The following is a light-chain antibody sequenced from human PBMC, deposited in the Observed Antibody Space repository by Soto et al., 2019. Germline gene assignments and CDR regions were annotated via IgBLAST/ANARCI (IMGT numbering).Light chain of an antibody. V-gene: IGKV3-15*01. CDR2: GAS. J-gene: IGKJ1*01. Sequence: EIVMTQSPSTLSLSPGLRATLSCRASQSISDTLAWYQQKPGQAPRLLIYGASKRATGFPARFSGSGSGTDFTLTISSLQSEDFAVYYCQQYNNWPWTFGQGTKVDIK. CDR3: QQYNNWPWT. CDR1: QSISDT.